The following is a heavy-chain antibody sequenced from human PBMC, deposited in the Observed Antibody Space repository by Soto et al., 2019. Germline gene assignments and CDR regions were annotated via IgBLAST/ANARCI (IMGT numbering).Heavy chain of an antibody. CDR2: IYYSGST. J-gene: IGHJ4*02. Sequence: SETLSLTCTVSGGSIGSYYWSWIRQPPGKGLEWIGYIYYSGSTNYDPSLKSRVTISVDTSKNQFSLKLSSVTAADTAVYYCARREYGLNLFDYWGQGTLVTVSS. CDR1: GGSIGSYY. V-gene: IGHV4-59*01. CDR3: ARREYGLNLFDY. D-gene: IGHD3-10*01.